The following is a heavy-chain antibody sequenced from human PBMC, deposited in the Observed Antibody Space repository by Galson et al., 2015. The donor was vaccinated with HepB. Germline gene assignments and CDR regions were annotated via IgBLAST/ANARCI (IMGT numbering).Heavy chain of an antibody. CDR3: AKERRGVLWGGSYRYFDY. V-gene: IGHV3-30*18. CDR1: GFTFSSYG. CDR2: ISYDGSNK. D-gene: IGHD3-16*02. J-gene: IGHJ4*02. Sequence: SLRLSCAASGFTFSSYGMHWVRQAPGKGLEWVAVISYDGSNKYYADSVKGRFTISRDNSKNTLYMQVNSLRAEDTAVYYCAKERRGVLWGGSYRYFDYWGQGTLVTVSS.